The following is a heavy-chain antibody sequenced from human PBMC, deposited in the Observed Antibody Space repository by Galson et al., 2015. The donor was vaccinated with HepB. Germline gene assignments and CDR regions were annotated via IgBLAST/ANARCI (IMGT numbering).Heavy chain of an antibody. CDR2: ISGSGGST. CDR3: ANPTHYYDSSADTDY. D-gene: IGHD3-22*01. V-gene: IGHV3-23*01. Sequence: SLRLSCAASGFTFSSYAMSWVRQAPGKGLEWVSAISGSGGSTYYADSVKGRFTISRDNSKITLYLQMNSLRAEDTAVYYCANPTHYYDSSADTDYCGHGTLVPVSS. CDR1: GFTFSSYA. J-gene: IGHJ4*01.